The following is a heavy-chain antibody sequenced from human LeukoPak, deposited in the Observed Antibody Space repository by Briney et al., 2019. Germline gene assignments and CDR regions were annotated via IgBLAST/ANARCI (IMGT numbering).Heavy chain of an antibody. J-gene: IGHJ6*03. V-gene: IGHV1-8*02. Sequence: GASVKVSCKASGGTFSSYAISWVRQATGQGLEWMGWMNPNSGNTGYAQKFQGRVTMTRNTSISTAYMELSSLRSGDTAVYYCARSGYSSGWYHYYYMDVWGKGTTVTISS. CDR1: GGTFSSYA. CDR3: ARSGYSSGWYHYYYMDV. D-gene: IGHD6-19*01. CDR2: MNPNSGNT.